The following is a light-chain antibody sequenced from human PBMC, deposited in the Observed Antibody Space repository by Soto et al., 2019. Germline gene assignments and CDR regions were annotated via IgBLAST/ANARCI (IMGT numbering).Light chain of an antibody. V-gene: IGLV2-14*03. CDR3: YSYRRNSRTLYV. J-gene: IGLJ1*01. CDR2: DVS. CDR1: SSDVGDYNY. Sequence: QSALTQPASVSGSPGQSITISCTGTSSDVGDYNYVSWYQQHPGKAPKLLIYDVSNRPSGVSNRFSGSKSGNTASLTISGLQAEDEADFYCYSYRRNSRTLYVFGTGTKVTVL.